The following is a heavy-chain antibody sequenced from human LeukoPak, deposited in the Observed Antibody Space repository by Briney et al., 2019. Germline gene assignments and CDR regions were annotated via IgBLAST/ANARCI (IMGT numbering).Heavy chain of an antibody. V-gene: IGHV4-30-4*01. CDR1: GGSISSGDYY. J-gene: IGHJ4*02. CDR2: IYYSGST. D-gene: IGHD4-17*01. CDR3: ARASGYNYGDYSADY. Sequence: PSETLSLTCSVSGGSISSGDYYWSWIRQPPGKGLEWIGYIYYSGSTYYNPSLKSRVTISSDTSKNQFSLNLRSVTAADTAMYYCARASGYNYGDYSADYWGQGTVVTVSS.